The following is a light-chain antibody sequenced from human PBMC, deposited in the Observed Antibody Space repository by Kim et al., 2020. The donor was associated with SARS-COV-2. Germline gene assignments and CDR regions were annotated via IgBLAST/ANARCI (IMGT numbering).Light chain of an antibody. CDR1: SSDVGGYNY. CDR3: SSYAGSNNPAV. J-gene: IGLJ7*01. Sequence: QSALTQPPSASGSPGQSVTISCTGTSSDVGGYNYVSWYQQHPGKAPKLTIYEVSKRPSGVPDRFSGSKSGNTASLTVSGLQAEDEADYYCSSYAGSNNPAVFGGGTQLTVL. V-gene: IGLV2-8*01. CDR2: EVS.